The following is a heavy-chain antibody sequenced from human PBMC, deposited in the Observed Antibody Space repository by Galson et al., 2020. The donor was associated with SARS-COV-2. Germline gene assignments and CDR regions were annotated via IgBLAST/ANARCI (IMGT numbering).Heavy chain of an antibody. D-gene: IGHD6-6*01. Sequence: GRSLRLSCAASGFTFSSYGMHWVRQAPGKGLEWVAVIWYDGSNKYYADSVKGRFTISRDNSKNTLYLQMNSLRAEDTAVYYCAEDREIRGIEYSSFRDVWGKGTTVTVSS. CDR3: AEDREIRGIEYSSFRDV. V-gene: IGHV3-33*06. CDR1: GFTFSSYG. J-gene: IGHJ6*04. CDR2: IWYDGSNK.